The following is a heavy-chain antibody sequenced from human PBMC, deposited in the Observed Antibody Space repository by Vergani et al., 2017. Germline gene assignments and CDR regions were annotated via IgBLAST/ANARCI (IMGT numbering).Heavy chain of an antibody. CDR2: IYYSGST. V-gene: IGHV4-39*01. Sequence: QLQLQESGPGLVKPSETLSLTCTVSGGSISSSSYYWGWIRQPPGKGLEWIGNIYYSGSTYYNPSLKSRVTISVDTSKNQFSLKLSSVTAADTAVYYCARLSWIQLWLAAFDIWGQGTMVTVSS. J-gene: IGHJ3*02. CDR3: ARLSWIQLWLAAFDI. CDR1: GGSISSSSYY. D-gene: IGHD5-18*01.